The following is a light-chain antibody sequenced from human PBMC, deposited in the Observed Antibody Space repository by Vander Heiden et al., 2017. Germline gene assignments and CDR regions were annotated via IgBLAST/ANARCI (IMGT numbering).Light chain of an antibody. J-gene: IGKJ4*01. Sequence: ETVLTQSPGTLSLFPGERATLSCRATQIVTGNYLAWYQQKPGQAPRLRMYGASTRATDSPDRFSGSGSGTDFTLTISRLEPGDSALYYCQQYGGFPLTFGGGTKVE. CDR1: QIVTGNY. V-gene: IGKV3-20*01. CDR2: GAS. CDR3: QQYGGFPLT.